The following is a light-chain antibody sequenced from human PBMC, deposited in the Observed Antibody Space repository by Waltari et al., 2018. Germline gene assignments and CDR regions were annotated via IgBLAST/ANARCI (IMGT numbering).Light chain of an antibody. CDR3: QQRKNWPPLT. CDR1: QSVDRY. CDR2: DTS. V-gene: IGKV3-11*01. J-gene: IGKJ4*01. Sequence: ETVLTQSPATLSLSPGERATLSCRASQSVDRYLAWYQQKPGQAPRLLIYDTSNRATGTPARLSGSGSGTDFTLTISSLEPEDFAVYYCQQRKNWPPLTFGGGTKVEIK.